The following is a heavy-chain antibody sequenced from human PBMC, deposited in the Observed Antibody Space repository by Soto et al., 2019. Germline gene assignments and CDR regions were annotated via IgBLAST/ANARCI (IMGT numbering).Heavy chain of an antibody. D-gene: IGHD6-19*01. CDR3: AHGYSSGWYSY. CDR1: GFSLSTSGVG. J-gene: IGHJ4*02. CDR2: IYWDDDK. V-gene: IGHV2-5*02. Sequence: QITLKESGPTLVKPTQTLTLTCTFSGFSLSTSGVGVGWIRQPTGKALEWLALIYWDDDKRYSPSLKSRLTITKDTSKNEVVLTMTNMYPLDAATYYCAHGYSSGWYSYWGQGTLVTVSS.